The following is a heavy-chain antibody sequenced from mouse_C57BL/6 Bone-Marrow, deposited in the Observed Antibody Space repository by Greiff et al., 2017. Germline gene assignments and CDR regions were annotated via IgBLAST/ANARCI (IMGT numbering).Heavy chain of an antibody. D-gene: IGHD2-10*01. V-gene: IGHV1-63*01. CDR2: IYPGGGYT. J-gene: IGHJ2*01. CDR3: ATYYGNSYFDY. CDR1: GYTFTNYW. Sequence: VQLQESGAELVRPGTSVKMSCKASGYTFTNYWICWAKQRPGHGLEWIGDIYPGGGYTNYNEKFKGKATLTADKSSSTAYMQFSSLTSEDSAIYYCATYYGNSYFDYWGQGTTLTVSS.